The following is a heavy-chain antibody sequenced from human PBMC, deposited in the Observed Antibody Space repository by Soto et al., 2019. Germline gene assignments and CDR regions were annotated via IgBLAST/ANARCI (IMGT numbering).Heavy chain of an antibody. J-gene: IGHJ4*02. V-gene: IGHV3-23*01. Sequence: GSLRLSCAASGFTFSSYPMSWVRQAPGKGLEWVSAISGSGGGTYYTESVEGRFTISRDNSKNTLYLQMNSLRAEDTAIYYCAKKRSLNKAPFDYGGQGTLVTVSS. CDR2: ISGSGGGT. D-gene: IGHD1-1*01. CDR1: GFTFSSYP. CDR3: AKKRSLNKAPFDY.